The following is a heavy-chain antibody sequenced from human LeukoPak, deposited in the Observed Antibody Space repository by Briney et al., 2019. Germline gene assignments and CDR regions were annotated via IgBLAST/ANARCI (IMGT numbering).Heavy chain of an antibody. CDR2: ISGSGGST. J-gene: IGHJ4*02. CDR3: ASPSGGSSWYSFDY. V-gene: IGHV3-23*01. CDR1: GFTFSSYA. Sequence: GGSLRLSCAASGFTFSSYAMSWVRQAPGKGLEWVSAISGSGGSTYYADSVKGRFTISRDNSKNTLYLQMNSLRAEDTAVYYCASPSGGSSWYSFDYWGQGTLVTVSS. D-gene: IGHD6-13*01.